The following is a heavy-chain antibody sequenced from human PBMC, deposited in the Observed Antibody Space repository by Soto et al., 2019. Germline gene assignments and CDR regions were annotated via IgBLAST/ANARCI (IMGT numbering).Heavy chain of an antibody. V-gene: IGHV3-23*01. CDR3: AKRGDPSSLNWAYFDS. D-gene: IGHD2-15*01. CDR2: ISIRFGT. CDR1: GFAFDSFA. J-gene: IGHJ4*02. Sequence: GSLRLSCAASGFAFDSFAFYWVRQAPGKGLECVAGISIRFGTYYIDSVKGRFTISRDNSKSTLYLQMNSLRPEDTAMYYCAKRGDPSSLNWAYFDSWGQGVLVTVSS.